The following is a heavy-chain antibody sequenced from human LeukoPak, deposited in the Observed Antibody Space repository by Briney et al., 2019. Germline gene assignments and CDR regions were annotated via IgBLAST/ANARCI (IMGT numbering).Heavy chain of an antibody. CDR1: GFTFSSHP. J-gene: IGHJ6*04. CDR2: ISDTGGAT. V-gene: IGHV3-23*01. Sequence: PGGSLRLSCAASGFTFSSHPMSGVRQAPGKGLECVSTISDTGGATYDADSVKGCFSISRDNSKNTLNLQMNSLRAEHTAVYYCAKSRANFWSSSDVWGKGTTVTVSS. CDR3: AKSRANFWSSSDV. D-gene: IGHD3-3*01.